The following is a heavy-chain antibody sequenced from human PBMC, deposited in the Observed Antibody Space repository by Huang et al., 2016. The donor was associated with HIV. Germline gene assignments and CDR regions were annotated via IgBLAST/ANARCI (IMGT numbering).Heavy chain of an antibody. Sequence: QVQLVQSGAEVKKPGASVMVSCKASGYTFTDYYVHWVRQAPGQGRGWRGWIKATSGGNNHEQKFQGRVTMTRDTSISTSYMELCRLRSGDTAVYYCARDTVRGVASSYYHYYGMDVWGQGTTVTVSS. CDR1: GYTFTDYY. CDR3: ARDTVRGVASSYYHYYGMDV. D-gene: IGHD3-10*02. J-gene: IGHJ6*02. V-gene: IGHV1-2*02. CDR2: IKATSGGN.